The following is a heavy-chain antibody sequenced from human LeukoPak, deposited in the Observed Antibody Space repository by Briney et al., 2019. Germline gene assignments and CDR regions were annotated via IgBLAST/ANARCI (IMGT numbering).Heavy chain of an antibody. CDR1: GFTFSSYA. J-gene: IGHJ4*02. CDR2: ISGSGGST. Sequence: GGSLRLSCAASGFTFSSYAMSWVRQAPGKGLEWGSAISGSGGSTYYADSVKGRFTISRDNSKNTLYLQMNSLRAEDTAVYYCATVSGGSGWYDFDYWGQGTLVTVSS. CDR3: ATVSGGSGWYDFDY. D-gene: IGHD6-19*01. V-gene: IGHV3-23*01.